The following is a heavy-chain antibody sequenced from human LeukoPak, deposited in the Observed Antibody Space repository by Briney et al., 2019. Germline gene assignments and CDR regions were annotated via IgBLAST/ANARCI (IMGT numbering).Heavy chain of an antibody. CDR3: ARDGSTSRMDPYYYYYMDV. CDR2: INTDGSST. V-gene: IGHV3-74*01. CDR1: GFTFSSSW. Sequence: PGGSLRLSCAASGFTFSSSWMLWVRQAPGKGLLWVSRINTDGSSTSYADSVKGRFTISRDNSKNTLYLQMNSLRAEDTAVYYCARDGSTSRMDPYYYYYMDVWGKGTTVTVSS. D-gene: IGHD2-2*01. J-gene: IGHJ6*03.